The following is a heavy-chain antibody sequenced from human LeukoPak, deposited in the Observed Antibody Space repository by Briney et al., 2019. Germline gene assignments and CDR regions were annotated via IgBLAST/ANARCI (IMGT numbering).Heavy chain of an antibody. CDR2: IYYSGST. D-gene: IGHD2-21*02. J-gene: IGHJ3*02. Sequence: PSQTLSLTCAVSGGSISSGGYSWSWIRQPPGKGLEWIGYIYYSGSTYYNPSLKSRVTISVDTPKNQFSLKLSSVTAADTAVYYCAREDCGGDCAENIDAFDIWGQGTMVTVSS. V-gene: IGHV4-30-4*07. CDR3: AREDCGGDCAENIDAFDI. CDR1: GGSISSGGYS.